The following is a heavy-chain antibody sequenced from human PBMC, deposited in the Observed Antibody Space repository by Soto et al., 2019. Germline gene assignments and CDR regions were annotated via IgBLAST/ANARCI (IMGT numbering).Heavy chain of an antibody. CDR1: GFSFNNYA. CDR3: ARSDDKDIWTVCYN. D-gene: IGHD3-9*01. Sequence: DVQLLESGGGLIQPGGSLRLSCAASGFSFNNYAMAWVRQAPGKALEWVSSIGHSGYSINYGDSVKGRFTISRDNSNNILFLEMTGLRAEDTAVYYCARSDDKDIWTVCYNWGQGALVTVSS. CDR2: IGHSGYSI. V-gene: IGHV3-23*01. J-gene: IGHJ4*02.